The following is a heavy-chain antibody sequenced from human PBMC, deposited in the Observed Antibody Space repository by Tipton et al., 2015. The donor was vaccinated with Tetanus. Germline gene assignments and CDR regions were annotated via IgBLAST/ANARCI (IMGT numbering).Heavy chain of an antibody. CDR2: IYQTDST. D-gene: IGHD5-12*01. V-gene: IGHV4-30-2*01. J-gene: IGHJ4*02. CDR1: GGLITTGGYS. Sequence: TLSLTCALSGGLITTGGYSWGWIRQTPGQGLEWLGYIYQTDSTYYNPSVRSRLTLSLQRSKNQVSLKLNSITAADTAVYYCVRGRGLGAYSFGFEYWGQGALVTVSS. CDR3: VRGRGLGAYSFGFEY.